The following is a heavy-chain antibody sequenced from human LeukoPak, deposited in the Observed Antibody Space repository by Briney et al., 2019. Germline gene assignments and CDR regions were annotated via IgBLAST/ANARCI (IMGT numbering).Heavy chain of an antibody. CDR2: IYHSGST. V-gene: IGHV4-38-2*02. CDR1: GYSISSGYY. Sequence: SETLSLTCTVSGYSISSGYYWGWIRQPPGKGLEWIGTIYHSGSTYYNPSLKSRVTISVDTSKNQFSLKLSSVTAADTAVYYCASLELLTDAFDIWGQGTMVTVSS. CDR3: ASLELLTDAFDI. J-gene: IGHJ3*02. D-gene: IGHD1-26*01.